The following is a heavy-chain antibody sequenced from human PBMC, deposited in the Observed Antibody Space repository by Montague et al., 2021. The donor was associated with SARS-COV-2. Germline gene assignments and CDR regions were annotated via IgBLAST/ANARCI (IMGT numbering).Heavy chain of an antibody. CDR1: GGSISSGDYY. V-gene: IGHV4-30-4*08. J-gene: IGHJ3*02. Sequence: TLSLTCTVSGGSISSGDYYWSWIRQPPGKGLEWIGYIYYSGSTYYNPSLKSRVTISVDTSKNQFSLKLSSVTAADTAVYYCASYIVVVTANSEGYDAFDIWGQGTMVTVSS. CDR3: ASYIVVVTANSEGYDAFDI. D-gene: IGHD2-21*02. CDR2: IYYSGST.